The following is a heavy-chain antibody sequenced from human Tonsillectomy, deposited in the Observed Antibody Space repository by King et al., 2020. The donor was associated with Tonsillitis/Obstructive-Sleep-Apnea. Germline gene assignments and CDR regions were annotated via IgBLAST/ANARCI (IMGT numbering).Heavy chain of an antibody. V-gene: IGHV4-34*01. D-gene: IGHD6-13*01. CDR3: AREHSSSLDY. Sequence: VQLQQWGAGLLKPSETLSLTCAVYGGSFTGYYWNWIRQPTGKGLEWIGEIDHSGSTNYNPSLKSRVTISVDTSKNQFSLKLSSVTAADTAVYFCAREHSSSLDYWGQGTLVTVSS. CDR2: IDHSGST. J-gene: IGHJ4*02. CDR1: GGSFTGYY.